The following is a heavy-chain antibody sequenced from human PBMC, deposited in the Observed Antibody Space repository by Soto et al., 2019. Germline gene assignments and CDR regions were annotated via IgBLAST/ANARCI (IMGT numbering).Heavy chain of an antibody. V-gene: IGHV4-59*01. D-gene: IGHD4-17*01. Sequence: TSETLSLTCTVSGASISSSYWSWIRQSPEKGLEWIGYVYYSGSTNYNPSLKSRVTITADESTSTAYMELSSLRSEDTAVYYCARESGDYSEYYYYYGMDVWGQGTTVTVSS. CDR1: GASISSSY. CDR3: ARESGDYSEYYYYYGMDV. J-gene: IGHJ6*02. CDR2: VYYSGST.